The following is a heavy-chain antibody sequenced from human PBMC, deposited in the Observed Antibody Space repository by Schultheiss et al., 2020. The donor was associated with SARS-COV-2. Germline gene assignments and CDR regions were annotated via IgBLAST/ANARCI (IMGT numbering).Heavy chain of an antibody. CDR1: GFTFSNAW. CDR3: TTDVGTTPYWYFDL. J-gene: IGHJ2*01. CDR2: IKSKTDGGTT. D-gene: IGHD1-26*01. V-gene: IGHV3-15*07. Sequence: GGSLRLSCAASGFTFSNAWMNWVRQAPGKGLEWVGRIKSKTDGGTTDYAAPVKGRFTISRDDSKNTLYLQMNSLKTEDTAVYYCTTDVGTTPYWYFDLWGRGTLVTVSS.